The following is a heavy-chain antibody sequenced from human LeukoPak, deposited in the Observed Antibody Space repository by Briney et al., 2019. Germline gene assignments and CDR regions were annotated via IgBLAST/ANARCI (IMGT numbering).Heavy chain of an antibody. D-gene: IGHD5-18*01. V-gene: IGHV4-39*01. J-gene: IGHJ4*02. CDR2: IYYSGST. Sequence: KPSETLSLTCTVSGGSISSSSYYWGWIRQPPGKGLEWIGSIYYSGSTYYNPSLKSRVTISVDTSKNQFSLELSSVTAADTAVYYCAGLLQLWLLSTEYYFDYWGQGTLVTVSS. CDR1: GGSISSSSYY. CDR3: AGLLQLWLLSTEYYFDY.